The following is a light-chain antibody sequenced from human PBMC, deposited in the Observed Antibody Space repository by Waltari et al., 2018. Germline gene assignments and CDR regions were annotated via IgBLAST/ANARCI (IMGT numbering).Light chain of an antibody. V-gene: IGLV2-14*03. CDR2: DVS. CDR1: SSDVGGYNY. J-gene: IGLJ2*01. CDR3: SSYTSSSTLV. Sequence: QSALTQPPSVSGSPGQSITISCPGTSSDVGGYNYFSWYQQHPGKAPKLMIYDVSNRPSGVSNRFSGSKSGNTASLTSSGLQAEDEADYYCSSYTSSSTLVFGGGTKLTVL.